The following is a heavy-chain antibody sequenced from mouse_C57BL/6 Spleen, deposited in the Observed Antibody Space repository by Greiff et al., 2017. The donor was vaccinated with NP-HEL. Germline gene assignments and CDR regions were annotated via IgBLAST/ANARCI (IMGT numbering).Heavy chain of an antibody. J-gene: IGHJ1*03. CDR2: INPNNGGT. CDR3: ARYYPLLLTSFDV. Sequence: EVQLQQSGPELVKPGASVKISCKASGYTFTDYYMNWVKQSHGKSLEWIGDINPNNGGTSYNQKFKGKATLTVDKSSSTAYMELRSLTSEDSAVYYCARYYPLLLTSFDVWGTGTTVTVSS. V-gene: IGHV1-26*01. D-gene: IGHD1-1*01. CDR1: GYTFTDYY.